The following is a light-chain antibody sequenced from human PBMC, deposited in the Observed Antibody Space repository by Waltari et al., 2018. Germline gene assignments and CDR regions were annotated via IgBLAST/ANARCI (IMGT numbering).Light chain of an antibody. J-gene: IGLJ2*01. CDR2: QDT. Sequence: SYELTQPPSVSVSPGQTASITCSGDKLGDKYAYWYQQKPGQSPVLVIYQDTKRPSGIPERFSGSNSGNTATLTISGTQALDEADYHCQAWDSSTAVVFGGGTKLTVL. CDR3: QAWDSSTAVV. V-gene: IGLV3-1*01. CDR1: KLGDKY.